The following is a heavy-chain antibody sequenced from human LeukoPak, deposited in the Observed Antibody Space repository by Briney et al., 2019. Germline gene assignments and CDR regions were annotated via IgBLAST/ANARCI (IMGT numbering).Heavy chain of an antibody. CDR3: ARTWFGSLRYGMDV. V-gene: IGHV5-51*01. J-gene: IGHJ6*02. Sequence: GESLKISCKASGFRISNYWIGWVRQMPGEGLEWMGIIYAGDSDTRYSPSFQGQVTISADKSISTAYLQWSSLKASDTAMYYCARTWFGSLRYGMDVWGQGTTVTVSS. D-gene: IGHD3-10*01. CDR2: IYAGDSDT. CDR1: GFRISNYW.